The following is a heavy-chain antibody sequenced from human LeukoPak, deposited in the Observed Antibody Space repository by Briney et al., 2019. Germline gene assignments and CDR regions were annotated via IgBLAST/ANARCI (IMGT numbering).Heavy chain of an antibody. D-gene: IGHD4-11*01. CDR2: ISGSGGST. J-gene: IGHJ4*02. CDR3: AKGMIYSNPNAVQFDY. Sequence: PGGSLRLSCAASGFTFSSYAMSWVRQAPGKGLEWVSAISGSGGSTYYADSVKGRFTISRDNSKNTLYLQMNSLRAEDTAVYYCAKGMIYSNPNAVQFDYWGQGTLVTVSS. V-gene: IGHV3-23*01. CDR1: GFTFSSYA.